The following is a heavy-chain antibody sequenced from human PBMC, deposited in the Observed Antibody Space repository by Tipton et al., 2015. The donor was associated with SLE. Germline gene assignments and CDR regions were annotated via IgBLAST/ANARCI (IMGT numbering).Heavy chain of an antibody. V-gene: IGHV4-34*01. Sequence: TLSFTCAVYGGSFSGYYWSWIRQPPGKGLEWIGEINHSGSTSYNPSLKSRVTISVDTSKNQFSLKLSSVTAADTAVYYCARQEMATIRAFDIWGQGTMVTVSS. CDR3: ARQEMATIRAFDI. CDR2: INHSGST. J-gene: IGHJ3*02. CDR1: GGSFSGYY. D-gene: IGHD5-24*01.